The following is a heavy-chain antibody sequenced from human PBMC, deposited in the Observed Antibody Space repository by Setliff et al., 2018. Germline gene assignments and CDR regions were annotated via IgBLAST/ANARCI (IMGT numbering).Heavy chain of an antibody. V-gene: IGHV4-34*01. CDR1: GESFSNNY. Sequence: SETLSLTCSVYGESFSNNYWSWLRQPPGKGLEWIGESNHSGGTSYNASLKSRLSMSVDTSRNQFSLKLTSVTAADTAVYYCARGRGIVVGADRRGYYMDVWGKGTTVTVSS. CDR2: SNHSGGT. D-gene: IGHD3-22*01. CDR3: ARGRGIVVGADRRGYYMDV. J-gene: IGHJ6*03.